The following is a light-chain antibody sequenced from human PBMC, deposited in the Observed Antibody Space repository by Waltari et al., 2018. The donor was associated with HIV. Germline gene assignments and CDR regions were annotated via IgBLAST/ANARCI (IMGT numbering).Light chain of an antibody. CDR1: QSVSSN. Sequence: EIVMTQSPATLSVSPGERATLSCRASQSVSSNLAWYQQKPGQAPRLLIYGASTRATGIPARFSGRGSGTEFTLTIFSLQSEDFAVYYCQQYDNSYTFGQGTKLEIK. CDR2: GAS. J-gene: IGKJ2*01. CDR3: QQYDNSYT. V-gene: IGKV3-15*01.